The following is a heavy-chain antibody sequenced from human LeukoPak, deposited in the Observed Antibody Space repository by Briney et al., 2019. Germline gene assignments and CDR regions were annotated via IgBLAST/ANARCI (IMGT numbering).Heavy chain of an antibody. V-gene: IGHV3-23*01. CDR1: GFTFSHFA. J-gene: IGHJ4*02. CDR2: ISGSGGST. Sequence: GGSLRLSCAASGFTFSHFAMAWVRQAPGKGLEWVSAISGSGGSTYYADSVKGRFTISRDNSKNTLYLQMNSLRAEDTAVYYCAKVPSGSYWLFDYWGQGTLVTVSS. D-gene: IGHD1-26*01. CDR3: AKVPSGSYWLFDY.